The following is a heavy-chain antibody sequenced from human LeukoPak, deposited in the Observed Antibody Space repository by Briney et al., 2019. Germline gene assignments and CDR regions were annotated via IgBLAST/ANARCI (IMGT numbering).Heavy chain of an antibody. J-gene: IGHJ3*02. V-gene: IGHV3-9*01. CDR1: GFTFDDYA. Sequence: PGRSLRLSCAASGFTFDDYAMHWVRQGPGKGLEWVSGISWKSDNIGYADSVKGRFTISRDNAKNSLYLQMNSLRAEDTAVYYCARERPAAASAFDIWGQGTMVTVSS. CDR3: ARERPAAASAFDI. CDR2: ISWKSDNI. D-gene: IGHD6-13*01.